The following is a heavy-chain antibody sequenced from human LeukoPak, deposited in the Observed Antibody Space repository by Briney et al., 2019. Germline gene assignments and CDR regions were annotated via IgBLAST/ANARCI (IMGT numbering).Heavy chain of an antibody. CDR2: MYFSGNT. CDR3: ARHVVAATLGDFDY. Sequence: SETLSLTCTVSGGSISRRNHYWGWIRQPPGKGLEWIGSMYFSGNTYYNPSLKSRVTISVDTSKNQFSLKLSSVTAADTAVYYCARHVVAATLGDFDYWGQGTLVTVSS. J-gene: IGHJ4*02. CDR1: GGSISRRNHY. D-gene: IGHD2-15*01. V-gene: IGHV4-39*01.